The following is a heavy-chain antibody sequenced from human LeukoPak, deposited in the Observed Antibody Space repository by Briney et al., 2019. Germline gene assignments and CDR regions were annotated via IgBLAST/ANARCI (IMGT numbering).Heavy chain of an antibody. CDR3: ARGEIAVAGGPTRNYYYYYGMDV. V-gene: IGHV1-18*01. CDR2: ISAYNGNT. CDR1: GYTFTSYG. J-gene: IGHJ6*02. D-gene: IGHD6-19*01. Sequence: ASVTVSCKASGYTFTSYGISWVRQAPGQGLEWMGWISAYNGNTNYAQKLQGRVTMTTDTSTSTAYMELRSLRSDDTAVYYCARGEIAVAGGPTRNYYYYYGMDVWGQGTTVTVSS.